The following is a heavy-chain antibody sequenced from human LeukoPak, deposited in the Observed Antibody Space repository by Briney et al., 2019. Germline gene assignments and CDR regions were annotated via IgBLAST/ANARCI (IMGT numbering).Heavy chain of an antibody. D-gene: IGHD6-13*01. CDR1: GFTFSRSG. CDR3: ARDRRGSWTIDY. CDR2: IQDIGNNK. J-gene: IGHJ4*02. Sequence: AGGSLRLSRSASGFTFSRSGMYWVRQAPGKGLDWVAHIQDIGNNKYYADSVKGRFTISRDNSKNTLFLQMSSLMPEDAAVYYCARDRRGSWTIDYWGQGILVTVSS. V-gene: IGHV3-30*02.